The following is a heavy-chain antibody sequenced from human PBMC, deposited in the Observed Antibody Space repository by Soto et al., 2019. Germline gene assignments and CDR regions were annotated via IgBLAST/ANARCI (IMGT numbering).Heavy chain of an antibody. J-gene: IGHJ4*02. CDR1: GGSISSDAYY. CDR3: ASYRLPTSTYYFDY. CDR2: IFYTGRT. D-gene: IGHD2-21*02. V-gene: IGHV4-30-4*01. Sequence: QVQLQESGPGLVKPSETLSLTCTVSGGSISSDAYYWTWIRQPPGKGLEWIGFIFYTGRTYYTPSLRSRVSILLDTSKNQFSLKLTSVTAADTAVYYCASYRLPTSTYYFDYWGQGALVTVSS.